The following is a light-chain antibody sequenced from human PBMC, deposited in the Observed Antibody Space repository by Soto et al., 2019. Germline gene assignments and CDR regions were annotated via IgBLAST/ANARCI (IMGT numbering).Light chain of an antibody. V-gene: IGLV1-44*01. CDR3: ATWDDSLNGYV. CDR1: SSNIGGNA. CDR2: SDK. J-gene: IGLJ1*01. Sequence: QSALTQPPSASGTPGQRVTISCSGSSSNIGGNAVNWYKQLPGTAPKILIYSDKQRPSGVPERFSSSKSGNSASLAISGLQSEDEADYYCATWDDSLNGYVFATGTKVTVL.